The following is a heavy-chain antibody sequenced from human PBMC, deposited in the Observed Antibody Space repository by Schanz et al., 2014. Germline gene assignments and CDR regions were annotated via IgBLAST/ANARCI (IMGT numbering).Heavy chain of an antibody. V-gene: IGHV4-4*07. CDR3: ELITLERGVRNDY. CDR2: VYATGRT. Sequence: QVQLQESGPGLVKPSETLSLTCAVSGASVSSFYWSWIRQPAGKGLEWIGHVYATGRTKYNPSLKSRVTMSGDTSQKQISLILTSVTAADTAVYYCELITLERGVRNDYWGQGTLVSVSS. J-gene: IGHJ4*02. D-gene: IGHD3-10*01. CDR1: GASVSSFY.